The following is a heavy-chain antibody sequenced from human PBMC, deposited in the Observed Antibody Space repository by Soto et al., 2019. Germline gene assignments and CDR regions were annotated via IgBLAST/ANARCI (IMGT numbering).Heavy chain of an antibody. Sequence: QVQLVQSGAEVKKPGSSVKVSCKASGGTFSSYAISWVRQAPGKGLEWMGGIIPIFGTANYAQKFQGRVTITADKSTSIAYMELSSLRSEDTAVYYCAIGVYCSSASCQLYYYYGSDFWGQGTTVTVSS. CDR2: IIPIFGTA. V-gene: IGHV1-69*06. CDR3: AIGVYCSSASCQLYYYYGSDF. D-gene: IGHD2-2*01. CDR1: GGTFSSYA. J-gene: IGHJ6*02.